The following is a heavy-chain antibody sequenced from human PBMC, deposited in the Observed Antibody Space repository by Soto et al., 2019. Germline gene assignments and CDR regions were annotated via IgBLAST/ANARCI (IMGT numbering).Heavy chain of an antibody. CDR2: ISSNGGST. V-gene: IGHV3-64D*08. Sequence: GGSLRLSCSASGFTFSSYAMHWVRQAPGKGLEYVSAISSNGGSTYYADSVKGRFTISRDNSKNTLYLQMSSLRAEDTAVYXCVKNLEVATIEFGFDYWGQGTLVTVSS. CDR1: GFTFSSYA. D-gene: IGHD5-12*01. CDR3: VKNLEVATIEFGFDY. J-gene: IGHJ4*02.